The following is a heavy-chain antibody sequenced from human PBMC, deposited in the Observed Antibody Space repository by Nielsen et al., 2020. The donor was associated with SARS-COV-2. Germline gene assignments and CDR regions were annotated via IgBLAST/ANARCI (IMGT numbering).Heavy chain of an antibody. CDR2: ISGSGGST. CDR3: AKDLAGDDVYYYYGMDV. Sequence: GESLKISCAASGFTFSSYAMSWVRQAPGKGLEWVSAISGSGGSTYYADSVKGRFTISRDNSKNTLYLQMNSLGAEDTAVYYCAKDLAGDDVYYYYGMDVWGQGTTVTVSS. J-gene: IGHJ6*02. D-gene: IGHD4-17*01. V-gene: IGHV3-23*01. CDR1: GFTFSSYA.